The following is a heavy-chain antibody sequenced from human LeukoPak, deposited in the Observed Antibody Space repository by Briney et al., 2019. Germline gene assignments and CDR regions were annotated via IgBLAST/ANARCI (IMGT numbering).Heavy chain of an antibody. CDR2: IGYDGENK. CDR3: AKDGRYYDSSGYLD. CDR1: GFTFSLYG. D-gene: IGHD3-22*01. J-gene: IGHJ4*02. Sequence: GGSLRLSCAASGFTFSLYGMHWVRQAPGKGLEWVAFIGYDGENKHYADSVKGRFTISRDNSKNTLSLQMNSLRTEDTAVYYCAKDGRYYDSSGYLDWGQGGLVTVSS. V-gene: IGHV3-30*02.